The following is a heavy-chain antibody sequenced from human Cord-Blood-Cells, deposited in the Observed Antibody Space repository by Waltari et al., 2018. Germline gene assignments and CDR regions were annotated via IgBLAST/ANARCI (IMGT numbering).Heavy chain of an antibody. D-gene: IGHD3-10*01. J-gene: IGHJ4*02. V-gene: IGHV4-39*01. CDR3: AGFYYYGSGSYFDY. Sequence: QLQLQESGPGLVKPSETLSLTCTVSGGSISSSSYYWGWIRQPPGKGLEWIGSIYYSGSTYYNPSLKSRVTISVDTTKNQFSLKLSSVTAADTAVYYCAGFYYYGSGSYFDYWGQGTLVTVSS. CDR2: IYYSGST. CDR1: GGSISSSSYY.